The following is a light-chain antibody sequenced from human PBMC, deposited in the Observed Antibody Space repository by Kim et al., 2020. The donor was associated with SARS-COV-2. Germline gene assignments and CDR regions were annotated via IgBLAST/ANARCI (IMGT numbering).Light chain of an antibody. CDR1: RSAGGGNKL. CDR3: SSYTSISTLHVV. V-gene: IGLV2-14*03. J-gene: IGLJ2*01. Sequence: IPISCTGTRSAGGGNKLAYWSPQHPDKGPHLMIYDVSNRPSGVSNRCSGSKSGNTASLTISGLQAEDEADYYCSSYTSISTLHVVFGGGTQLTVL. CDR2: DVS.